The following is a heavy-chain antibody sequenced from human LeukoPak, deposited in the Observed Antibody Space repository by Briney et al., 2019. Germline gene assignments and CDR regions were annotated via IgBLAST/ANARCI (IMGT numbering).Heavy chain of an antibody. CDR1: GDSVSSNNAQ. V-gene: IGHV6-1*01. CDR2: TYYRSKWYN. CDR3: ARATMVRGHNWFDP. Sequence: SQTLSLTCAISGDSVSSNNAQWNWIRQSPSRGFEWLGRTYYRSKWYNDYAVSVKSRITINPDTSKNQFSLQLNSVTPEDTAVYYCARATMVRGHNWFDPWGQGTLVTVSS. J-gene: IGHJ5*02. D-gene: IGHD3-10*01.